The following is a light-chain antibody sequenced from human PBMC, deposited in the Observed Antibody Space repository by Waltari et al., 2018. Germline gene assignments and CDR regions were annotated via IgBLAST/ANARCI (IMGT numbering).Light chain of an antibody. CDR1: QSVASY. V-gene: IGKV3-11*01. CDR2: DAS. CDR3: QQRSNALT. Sequence: EIVLTQSPATLSLSPGERATLSCRARQSVASYLAWYQQKPGQAPRLLIYDASNRATGIPARFSGSGSGTDFTLTISSLEPEDFGLYYCQQRSNALTFGQGTKLEI. J-gene: IGKJ2*01.